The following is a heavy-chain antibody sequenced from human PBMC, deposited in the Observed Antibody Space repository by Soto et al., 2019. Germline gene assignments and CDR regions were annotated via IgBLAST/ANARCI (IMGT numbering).Heavy chain of an antibody. CDR1: GFSLSTSGVG. Sequence: QITLKESGPTLVKPTQTLTLTCTFSGFSLSTSGVGVGWIRQPPGKALEWLALIYWNDDKRYSPSLKSRLTITKNTSKNQVVLTMTNMDPVDTATYYCAHNNATRLRFLEWLIGEEEQADAFDIWGQGTMVTVSS. D-gene: IGHD3-3*01. CDR2: IYWNDDK. V-gene: IGHV2-5*01. CDR3: AHNNATRLRFLEWLIGEEEQADAFDI. J-gene: IGHJ3*02.